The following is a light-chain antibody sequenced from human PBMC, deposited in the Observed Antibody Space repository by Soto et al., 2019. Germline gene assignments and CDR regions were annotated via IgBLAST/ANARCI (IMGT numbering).Light chain of an antibody. V-gene: IGKV3-15*01. CDR1: QSVSSH. CDR3: QQYNNWPPLT. Sequence: MVLTQSPGTVSFSPGGGATLYCRASQSVSSHLAWYQQKPGQGPRLLIYDASTRATGIPARFSGSGSGTEFTLTISSLQSEDFAFYYCQQYNNWPPLTFGGGTKVDNK. J-gene: IGKJ4*01. CDR2: DAS.